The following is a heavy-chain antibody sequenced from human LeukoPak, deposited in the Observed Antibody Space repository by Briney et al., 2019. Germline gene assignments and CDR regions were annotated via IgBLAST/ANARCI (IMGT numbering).Heavy chain of an antibody. CDR1: GFTFSSYD. D-gene: IGHD2-2*01. CDR3: ARDRTGCSITSCYDWYFDL. V-gene: IGHV3-13*01. Sequence: GGSLRLSCAASGFTFSSYDMHWVRQATGKGLEWVSAIGTAGDTYYPGSVKGRFTISRENAKNSLYLQMNSLRAGDTAVYYWARDRTGCSITSCYDWYFDLWGRGTLVTVSS. CDR2: IGTAGDT. J-gene: IGHJ2*01.